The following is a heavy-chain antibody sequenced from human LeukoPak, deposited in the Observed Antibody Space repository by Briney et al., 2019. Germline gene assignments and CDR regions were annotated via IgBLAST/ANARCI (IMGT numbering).Heavy chain of an antibody. CDR2: TYYGSKWYN. Sequence: SQTLSLTCAISGDSVSSNSAAWNWIRQSPSRGLEGLGRTYYGSKWYNDYAVSVKSRITINPDTSQNQFSLQLNSVTPEDTAVYYCARDIVVVVAATPDAFDIWGQGTMVTVSS. CDR3: ARDIVVVVAATPDAFDI. V-gene: IGHV6-1*01. CDR1: GDSVSSNSAA. D-gene: IGHD2-15*01. J-gene: IGHJ3*02.